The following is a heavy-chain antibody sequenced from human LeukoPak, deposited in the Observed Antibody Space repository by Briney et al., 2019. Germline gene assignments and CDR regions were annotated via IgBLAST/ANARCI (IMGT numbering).Heavy chain of an antibody. Sequence: GASVKVSCKASGYTSTGYYMHWVRQAPGQGLEWVGWINPNSGGTNYAQKFQGWVTMTRDTSISTAYMELSRLRSDDTAVYYCARVRYGSYSRPFDYWGQGTLVTVSS. CDR1: GYTSTGYY. CDR3: ARVRYGSYSRPFDY. V-gene: IGHV1-2*04. CDR2: INPNSGGT. D-gene: IGHD1-26*01. J-gene: IGHJ4*02.